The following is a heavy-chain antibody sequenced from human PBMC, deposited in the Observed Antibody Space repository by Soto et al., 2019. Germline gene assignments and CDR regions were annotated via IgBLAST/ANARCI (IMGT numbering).Heavy chain of an antibody. CDR2: ISAYNGNT. V-gene: IGHV1-18*01. Sequence: ASVKVSCKASGYTFTSYGISWVRQAPGQGLEWMGWISAYNGNTNYAQKFQGRVTMTTDTSTSTAYMELRSLRSDDTAVYYCARDQVLIGYVDYWGQGTLVTVSS. CDR3: ARDQVLIGYVDY. J-gene: IGHJ4*02. CDR1: GYTFTSYG.